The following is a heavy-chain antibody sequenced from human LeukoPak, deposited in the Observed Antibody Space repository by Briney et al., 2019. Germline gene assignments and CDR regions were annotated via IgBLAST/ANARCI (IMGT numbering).Heavy chain of an antibody. Sequence: GGSMRLSCAASGFTFSGFSISWVRQSPTKGLEWVANIKQDGSERYYVDSVKGRFTISRDNAKNSLSLQMNNLRVEDTAVYYCARAGSHWHYVYWGQGTVVTVSS. D-gene: IGHD3-10*01. CDR3: ARAGSHWHYVY. J-gene: IGHJ4*02. CDR1: GFTFSGFS. V-gene: IGHV3-7*01. CDR2: IKQDGSER.